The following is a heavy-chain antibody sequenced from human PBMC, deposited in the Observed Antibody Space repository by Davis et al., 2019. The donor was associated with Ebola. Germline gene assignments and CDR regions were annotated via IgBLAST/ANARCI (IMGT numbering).Heavy chain of an antibody. CDR2: IYYSGST. Sequence: PSETLSLTCTVSGGSISSISYYWVWIRQPPGKGLEWIGSIYYSGSTYYNPSLKSRVTISVDTSKNQFSLKLSSVTDADTAVYYCARGHRYCSSTSCANWFDPWGQGTLVTVSS. D-gene: IGHD2-2*01. J-gene: IGHJ5*02. V-gene: IGHV4-39*07. CDR1: GGSISSISYY. CDR3: ARGHRYCSSTSCANWFDP.